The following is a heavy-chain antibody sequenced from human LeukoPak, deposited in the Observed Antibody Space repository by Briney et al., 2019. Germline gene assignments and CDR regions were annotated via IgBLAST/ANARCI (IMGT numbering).Heavy chain of an antibody. V-gene: IGHV1-8*01. CDR2: MNPNRATT. CDR3: ARRSSSSNLDY. Sequence: ASVKVSCKASGYTFTSYDINWVRQATGQGLEWMGWMNPNRATTEYAQKFQGRVTMTRDTSTSTVYMELSSLRSEDTAVYYCARRSSSSNLDYWGQGTLVTVSS. CDR1: GYTFTSYD. J-gene: IGHJ4*02. D-gene: IGHD2-2*01.